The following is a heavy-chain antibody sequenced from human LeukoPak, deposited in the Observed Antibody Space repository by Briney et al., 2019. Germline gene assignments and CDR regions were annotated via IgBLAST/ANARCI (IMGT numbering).Heavy chain of an antibody. CDR2: IIPILGIA. D-gene: IGHD2-2*01. J-gene: IGHJ6*02. Sequence: SVKVSCKASGGTFSSYAISWVRQAPGQGLEWMGRIIPILGIANYAQKFQGRVTITADKSTSTAYMELSSLRSEDTAVYYCARVIEGYCSSTSCWTGGMDVWGQGTTVTVSS. CDR3: ARVIEGYCSSTSCWTGGMDV. CDR1: GGTFSSYA. V-gene: IGHV1-69*04.